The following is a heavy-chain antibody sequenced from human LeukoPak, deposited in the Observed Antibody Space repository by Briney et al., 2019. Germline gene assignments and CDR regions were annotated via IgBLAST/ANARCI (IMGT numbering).Heavy chain of an antibody. CDR1: GYSFTSYW. CDR2: IYPGDSDT. J-gene: IGHJ6*03. D-gene: IGHD2-15*01. V-gene: IGHV5-51*01. Sequence: GESLKISCKGSGYSFTSYWIGWVRQMPGKGLERMGIIYPGDSDTRYSPSFQGQVTISADKSISTAYLQWSSLKASDTAMYYCAILNPLGYCSGGSCYSDYMDVWGKGTTVTVSS. CDR3: AILNPLGYCSGGSCYSDYMDV.